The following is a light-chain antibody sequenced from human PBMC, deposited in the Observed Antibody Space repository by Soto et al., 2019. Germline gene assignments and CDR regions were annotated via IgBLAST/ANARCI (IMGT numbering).Light chain of an antibody. V-gene: IGKV3-15*01. CDR2: GAS. CDR1: ESISSN. Sequence: EIVMTQSPATLSVSPGERVTLSCRASESISSNLAWYQQKPGQAPRILIYGASTRATGIPDRFSGSGSGTEFTLTISSLQSEDFAVYSCQHYNNWPRTFGQGTKVEIK. CDR3: QHYNNWPRT. J-gene: IGKJ1*01.